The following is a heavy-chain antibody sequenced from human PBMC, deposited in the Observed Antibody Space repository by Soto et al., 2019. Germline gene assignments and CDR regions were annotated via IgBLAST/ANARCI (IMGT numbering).Heavy chain of an antibody. D-gene: IGHD3-10*01. J-gene: IGHJ4*02. CDR2: ISAYNGNT. Sequence: QVQLVQSGAEVKKPGASVKVSCKASGYTFTSYGISWVRQAPGQGLERMGWISAYNGNTNYAQKLQGRVTMTTDTSTSTAYRELRSLRSDDTAVYYCARDTLRGRWFGELWLDYWGQGNRVTVSS. V-gene: IGHV1-18*04. CDR1: GYTFTSYG. CDR3: ARDTLRGRWFGELWLDY.